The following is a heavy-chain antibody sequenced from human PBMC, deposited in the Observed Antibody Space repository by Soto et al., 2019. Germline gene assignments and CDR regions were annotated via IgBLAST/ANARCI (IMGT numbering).Heavy chain of an antibody. D-gene: IGHD2-2*02. Sequence: GGSLRLSCAASGFTFSSYWMSWVRQAPGKGLEWVANMRQDGSEKYYVDSVKGRFTISRDNAKNSLYLQMNSLRAEDTAVYYCARILCSSTSCYTFDYWGQGTLVTVSS. CDR1: GFTFSSYW. CDR2: MRQDGSEK. J-gene: IGHJ4*02. CDR3: ARILCSSTSCYTFDY. V-gene: IGHV3-7*03.